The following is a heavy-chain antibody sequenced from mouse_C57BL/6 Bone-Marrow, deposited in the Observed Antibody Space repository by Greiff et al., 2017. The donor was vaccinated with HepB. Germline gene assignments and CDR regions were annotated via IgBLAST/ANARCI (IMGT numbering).Heavy chain of an antibody. CDR2: IYPGDGDT. D-gene: IGHD1-1*01. CDR3: AGGGCITTVVRGPHFDY. CDR1: GYAFSSYW. V-gene: IGHV1-80*01. Sequence: VQLQQSGAELVKPGASVKISCKASGYAFSSYWMNWVKQRPGKGLEWIGKIYPGDGDTNYNGKFTGKATLTADKSSSTAYMQLSSLTSEDAAVYFCAGGGCITTVVRGPHFDYWGQGTTLTVSS. J-gene: IGHJ2*01.